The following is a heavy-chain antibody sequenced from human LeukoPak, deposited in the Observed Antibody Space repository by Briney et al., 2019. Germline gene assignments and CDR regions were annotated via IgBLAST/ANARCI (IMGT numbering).Heavy chain of an antibody. J-gene: IGHJ4*02. V-gene: IGHV3-15*01. Sequence: GGSLRLSCAASGFTFSNAWMSWVRQAPGKGLEWVGRIKSKTDGGTTDYAAPVKGRFTISRDDSKNTLYLQMNSLKTEDTAVYYCTTGYSGYDYWWELLKYYFDYWGQGTLVTVSS. CDR1: GFTFSNAW. CDR2: IKSKTDGGTT. CDR3: TTGYSGYDYWWELLKYYFDY. D-gene: IGHD5-12*01.